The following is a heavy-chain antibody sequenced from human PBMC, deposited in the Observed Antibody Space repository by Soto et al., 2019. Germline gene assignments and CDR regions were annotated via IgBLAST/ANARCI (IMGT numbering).Heavy chain of an antibody. V-gene: IGHV3-23*01. Sequence: EVQLLETGGGLVQPGGSLRLSCAASGFTFSSYAMSWVRQAPGKGLEWVSAISGSGGSTYYADSVKGRFTISRDNSKNTLYLQMNSLRAEDTAVYYCAKDSLGFGDNYPWGQGTLVTVSS. CDR2: ISGSGGST. D-gene: IGHD3-10*01. CDR3: AKDSLGFGDNYP. CDR1: GFTFSSYA. J-gene: IGHJ5*02.